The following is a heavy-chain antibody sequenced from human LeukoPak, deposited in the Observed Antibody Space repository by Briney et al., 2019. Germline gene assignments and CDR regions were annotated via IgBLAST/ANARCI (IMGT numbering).Heavy chain of an antibody. J-gene: IGHJ6*02. CDR2: IYPGDSDT. V-gene: IGHV5-51*01. CDR3: ARLSVITEWLAVAGTEDYYYGMDV. CDR1: GYSFTSYW. Sequence: RGESLKISCKGSGYSFTSYWSGWVRQMPGKGLEWMEIIYPGDSDTRYSPSFQGQVTISADKSISTAYLQWSSLKASDTAMYYCARLSVITEWLAVAGTEDYYYGMDVWGQGTTVTVSS. D-gene: IGHD6-19*01.